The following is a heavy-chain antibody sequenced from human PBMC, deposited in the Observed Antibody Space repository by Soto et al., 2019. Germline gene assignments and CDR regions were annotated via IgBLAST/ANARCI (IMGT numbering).Heavy chain of an antibody. J-gene: IGHJ3*02. D-gene: IGHD3-22*01. CDR2: ISGSGGST. Sequence: GGSLRLSCAASGFTFSSYAMSWVRQAPGKGLEWVSAISGSGGSTYYADSVKGRFTISRDNSKNTLYLQMNSLRAEDTAVYYCAKDDMIQHVRGAFDTWGQGTMVTVSS. CDR1: GFTFSSYA. V-gene: IGHV3-23*01. CDR3: AKDDMIQHVRGAFDT.